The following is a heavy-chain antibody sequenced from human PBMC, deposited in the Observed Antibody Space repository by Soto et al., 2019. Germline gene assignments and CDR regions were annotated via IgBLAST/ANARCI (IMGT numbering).Heavy chain of an antibody. CDR3: ARDYDPLYYYYYGMEV. V-gene: IGHV1-18*01. CDR1: GYTFTSYG. CDR2: ISAYNGNT. D-gene: IGHD5-12*01. Sequence: ASVKVSCKASGYTFTSYGISWVRQAPGQGLEWMGWISAYNGNTNYAQKLQGRVTMTTDTSTSTAYMELRSLRSDDTAVYYCARDYDPLYYYYYGMEVWGQGTTVTV. J-gene: IGHJ6*02.